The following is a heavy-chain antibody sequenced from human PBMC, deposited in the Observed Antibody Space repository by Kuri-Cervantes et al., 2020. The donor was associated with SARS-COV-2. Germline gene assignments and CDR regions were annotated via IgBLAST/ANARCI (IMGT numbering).Heavy chain of an antibody. D-gene: IGHD3-3*01. J-gene: IGHJ6*03. CDR2: VNHRGST. CDR3: ARDGFWSGYYMDYYYYYMDV. CDR1: GESFSGYY. V-gene: IGHV4-34*01. Sequence: GSLRLSCAFYGESFSGYYWNWIRQSPGKGLEWIGEVNHRGSTNYNPSLKSRVTISVDTSKNQFSLKLSSVTAADTAVYYCARDGFWSGYYMDYYYYYMDVWGKGTTVTVSS.